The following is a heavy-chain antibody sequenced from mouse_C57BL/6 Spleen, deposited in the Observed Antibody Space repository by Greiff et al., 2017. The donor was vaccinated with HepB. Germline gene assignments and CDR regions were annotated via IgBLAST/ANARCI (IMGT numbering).Heavy chain of an antibody. V-gene: IGHV1-4*01. D-gene: IGHD4-1*01. CDR1: GYTFTSYT. Sequence: VQLQQSGAELARPGASVKMSCKASGYTFTSYTMHWVNQRPGQGLEWIGYINPSSGYTKYNQKFKDKATLTADKSSSTAYMQLSSLTSEDSAVYYCARNLIPGAYWGQGTLVTVSA. J-gene: IGHJ3*01. CDR2: INPSSGYT. CDR3: ARNLIPGAY.